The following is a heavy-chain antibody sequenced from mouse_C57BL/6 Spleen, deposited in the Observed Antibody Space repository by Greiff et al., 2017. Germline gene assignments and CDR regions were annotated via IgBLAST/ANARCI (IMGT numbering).Heavy chain of an antibody. CDR2: IYPGDGDT. CDR3: ARAAQATGYFDY. D-gene: IGHD3-2*02. CDR1: GYAFSSYW. Sequence: QVQLKESGAELVKPGASVKISCKASGYAFSSYWMNWVKQRPGKGLEWIGQIYPGDGDTNYNGKFKGKATLTADKSSSTAYMQLSSLTSEDSAVYFGARAAQATGYFDYWGQGTTLTVSS. V-gene: IGHV1-80*01. J-gene: IGHJ2*01.